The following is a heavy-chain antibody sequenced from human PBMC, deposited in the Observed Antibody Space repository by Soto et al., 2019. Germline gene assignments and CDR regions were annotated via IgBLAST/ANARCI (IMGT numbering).Heavy chain of an antibody. V-gene: IGHV1-18*01. J-gene: IGHJ4*02. D-gene: IGHD1-1*01. CDR3: ARGRYGDY. Sequence: QVHLVQSGAEVKKPGASVKVSCKGSGYTFTSYGITWVRQAPGQRLEWMGWISAHNGNTNYAQKLQGRVTVNRDTSTSTAYMELRSLRSDDTAVYYCARGRYGDYWGQGALVTVSS. CDR1: GYTFTSYG. CDR2: ISAHNGNT.